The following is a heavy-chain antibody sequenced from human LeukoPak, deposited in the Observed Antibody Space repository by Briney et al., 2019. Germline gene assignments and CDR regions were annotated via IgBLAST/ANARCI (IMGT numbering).Heavy chain of an antibody. D-gene: IGHD3-22*01. CDR2: MNPKSGNT. Sequence: ASVKVSCKASGYTFTSYCINWVRQAAGQWLQWMGWMNPKSGNTGYSQKFQGRVTMTRNTSISTAYMELSRLRSDDTAVFYCARDMGYYDSTGPFDYWGQGTLVTVSS. V-gene: IGHV1-8*01. CDR1: GYTFTSYC. J-gene: IGHJ4*02. CDR3: ARDMGYYDSTGPFDY.